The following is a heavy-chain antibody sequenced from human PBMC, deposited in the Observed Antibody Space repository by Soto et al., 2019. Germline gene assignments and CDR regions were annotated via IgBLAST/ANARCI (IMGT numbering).Heavy chain of an antibody. CDR3: AKGWYPRGPYDY. J-gene: IGHJ4*02. CDR1: GFTFGSYA. D-gene: IGHD2-15*01. V-gene: IGHV3-23*01. CDR2: ISGSGGST. Sequence: PGVSLRLSCAASGFTFGSYAMSWVRQAPGKGLEWVSAISGSGGSTYYADSVKGRFTISRDNSKNTLYLQMNSLRAEDTAVYYCAKGWYPRGPYDYWGQGTLVTVSS.